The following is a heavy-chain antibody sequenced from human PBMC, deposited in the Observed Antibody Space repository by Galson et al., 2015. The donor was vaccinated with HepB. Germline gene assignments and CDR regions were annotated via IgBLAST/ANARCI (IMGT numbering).Heavy chain of an antibody. CDR1: GFTFDDYT. Sequence: SLRLSCAASGFTFDDYTMHWVRQAPGKGLEWVSLISWGGGSTYYADSVKGRFTISRDNSKNSLYLQMNSLRTEDTALYYCAKQSMVRGENWFDPWGQGTLVTVSS. V-gene: IGHV3-43*01. CDR2: ISWGGGST. J-gene: IGHJ5*02. CDR3: AKQSMVRGENWFDP. D-gene: IGHD3-10*01.